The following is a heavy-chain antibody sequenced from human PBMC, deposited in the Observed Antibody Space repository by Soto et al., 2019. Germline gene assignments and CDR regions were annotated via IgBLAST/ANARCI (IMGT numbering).Heavy chain of an antibody. J-gene: IGHJ5*02. CDR2: TYYRSKWYN. Sequence: SQTLSLTCAISGDSVSSNSAAWNWIRQSPSRGLEWLGRTYYRSKWYNDYAVSVKSRITINPDTSKNQFSLQLNSVTPEDTAVYYCARDSPSRSAAAGTGWFDPWGQGTLVTVSS. V-gene: IGHV6-1*01. D-gene: IGHD6-13*01. CDR1: GDSVSSNSAA. CDR3: ARDSPSRSAAAGTGWFDP.